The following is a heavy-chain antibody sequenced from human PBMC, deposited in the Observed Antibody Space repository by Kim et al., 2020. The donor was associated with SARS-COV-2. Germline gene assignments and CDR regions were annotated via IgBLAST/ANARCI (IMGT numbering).Heavy chain of an antibody. V-gene: IGHV3-7*03. CDR3: ARHPSLVERGSDLNRDY. J-gene: IGHJ4*02. D-gene: IGHD6-19*01. CDR2: IKQDGSEK. Sequence: GGSLRLSCAASGFTFSSYWMSWVRQAPGKGLEWVANIKQDGSEKYYVDSVKGRFTISRDNAKNSLYLQMNSLRAEDTAVYYCARHPSLVERGSDLNRDYWGQGTLVTVSS. CDR1: GFTFSSYW.